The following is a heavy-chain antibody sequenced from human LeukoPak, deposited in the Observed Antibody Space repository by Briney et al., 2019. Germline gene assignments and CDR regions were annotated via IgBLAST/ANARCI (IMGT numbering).Heavy chain of an antibody. J-gene: IGHJ3*01. D-gene: IGHD1-26*01. CDR2: IYYSGKT. V-gene: IGHV4-59*01. CDR1: GGSISSYY. Sequence: KPSETLSLICTVSGGSISSYYWSWIRQPPGRGLEWIGYIYYSGKTNYNPSLKSRVTISVDTSKNQFSLRLSSVTAADTAVYYCARTVGVKTGEVWGQGTMVTVSS. CDR3: ARTVGVKTGEV.